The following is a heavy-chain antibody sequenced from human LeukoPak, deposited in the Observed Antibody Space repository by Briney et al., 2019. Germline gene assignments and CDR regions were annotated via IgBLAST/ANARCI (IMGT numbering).Heavy chain of an antibody. D-gene: IGHD1-26*01. J-gene: IGHJ3*02. CDR3: AVGDAFDI. CDR2: INHSGST. V-gene: IGHV4-34*01. CDR1: GGSFSGYY. Sequence: PSETLSLTCAVYGGSFSGYYWSWIRQPPGKGLEWIGEINHSGSTNYNPSLKSRVTISVDTSKNQFSLKLSSVTTADTGVYYCAVGDAFDIWGQGTMVTVSS.